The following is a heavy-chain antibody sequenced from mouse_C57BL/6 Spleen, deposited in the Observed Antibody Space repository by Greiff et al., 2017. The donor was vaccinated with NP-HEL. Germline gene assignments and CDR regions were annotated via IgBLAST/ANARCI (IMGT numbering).Heavy chain of an antibody. J-gene: IGHJ2*01. CDR2: ISSGGSYT. CDR3: ARRRELDY. Sequence: EVQVVESGGDLVKPGGSLKLSCAASGFTFSSYGMSWVRQTPDKRLEWVATISSGGSYTYYPDSVKGRFTISRDNAKNTLYLQMSSLKSEDTAMYYCARRRELDYWGQGTTLTVSS. V-gene: IGHV5-6*01. D-gene: IGHD4-1*01. CDR1: GFTFSSYG.